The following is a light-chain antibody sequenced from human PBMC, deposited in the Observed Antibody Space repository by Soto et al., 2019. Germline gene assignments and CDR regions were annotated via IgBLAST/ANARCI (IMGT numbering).Light chain of an antibody. J-gene: IGKJ1*01. Sequence: EIVLTQSPGTLSLSPGERATLSCRASQSVSSNYLAWYQQKPGQAPRLLINGASSRATGIPDRFSGSGSGTDFTLTISRREHEAFAVYYCQHYGLSQWGTFGQGTKVEIK. V-gene: IGKV3-20*01. CDR3: QHYGLSQWGT. CDR1: QSVSSNY. CDR2: GAS.